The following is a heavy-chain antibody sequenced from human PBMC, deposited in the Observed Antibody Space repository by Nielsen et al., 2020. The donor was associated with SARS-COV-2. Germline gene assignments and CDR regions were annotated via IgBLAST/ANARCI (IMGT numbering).Heavy chain of an antibody. Sequence: SQTLSLTCAISGDSFSSNSAAWNWIRQSPSRGLEWLGRTYYRSKWYNDYAVSVKSRITINPDTSKNQFSLQLNSVTPEDTAVYYCARDFFSHCDFWSGYSYYYGMDVWGQGTTVTVSS. J-gene: IGHJ6*02. V-gene: IGHV6-1*01. CDR3: ARDFFSHCDFWSGYSYYYGMDV. D-gene: IGHD3-3*01. CDR1: GDSFSSNSAA. CDR2: TYYRSKWYN.